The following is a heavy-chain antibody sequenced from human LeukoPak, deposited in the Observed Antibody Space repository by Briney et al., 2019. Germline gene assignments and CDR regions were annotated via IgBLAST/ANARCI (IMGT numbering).Heavy chain of an antibody. CDR3: ARDSAWGWSGPYYLDV. V-gene: IGHV3-74*01. D-gene: IGHD3-3*01. J-gene: IGHJ6*03. Sequence: GGSLRLSCAASAFSFSSYWMHWVRQAPGKGLVWVSRINTDGSSTSYADSVKGRFTISRDNAKNTLYLQMNSLRAEDTAVYYCARDSAWGWSGPYYLDVWGKGTTVTVSS. CDR1: AFSFSSYW. CDR2: INTDGSST.